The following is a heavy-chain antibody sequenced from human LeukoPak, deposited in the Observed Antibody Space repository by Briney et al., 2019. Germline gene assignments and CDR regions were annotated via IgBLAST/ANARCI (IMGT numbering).Heavy chain of an antibody. CDR3: ARGSSSWVYYYGMDV. J-gene: IGHJ6*02. CDR1: GFTVSSNY. CDR2: IYSGGST. V-gene: IGHV3-66*01. Sequence: GGSLRLSCAASGFTVSSNYMSWVRQAPGKGLEWVSVIYSGGSTYYADSVKGRFTISRDNSKNTLYLQMNSLRAEDTAVYYCARGSSSWVYYYGMDVRGQGTTVTVSS. D-gene: IGHD6-13*01.